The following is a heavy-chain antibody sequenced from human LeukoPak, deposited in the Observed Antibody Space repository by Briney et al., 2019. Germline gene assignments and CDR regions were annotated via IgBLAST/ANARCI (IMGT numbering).Heavy chain of an antibody. CDR2: ISSSGSTI. J-gene: IGHJ4*02. D-gene: IGHD3-9*01. CDR3: AKDGRHFAFEYFED. CDR1: GFTFSSYE. Sequence: GGSLRLSCAASGFTFSSYEMNWVRQAPGKGLEWVSYISSSGSTIYYADSVKGRFTISRDNSKNTLYLQMNSLRAEDTAVYYCAKDGRHFAFEYFEDWGQGTLVTVSS. V-gene: IGHV3-48*03.